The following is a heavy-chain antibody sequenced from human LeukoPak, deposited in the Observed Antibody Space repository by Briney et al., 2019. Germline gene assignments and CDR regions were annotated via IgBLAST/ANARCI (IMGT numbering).Heavy chain of an antibody. V-gene: IGHV4-59*01. CDR2: IYYSGST. D-gene: IGHD4-17*01. CDR1: GGSISSYY. Sequence: SETLSLTCTVSGGSISSYYWSWIRQPPGKGLEWIGYIYYSGSTNYNPSLKSRVTISVDTSKNQFSLKLSSVTAADTAVYYCARGDYGDYVPHAFDIWGQGTMVTVSS. CDR3: ARGDYGDYVPHAFDI. J-gene: IGHJ3*02.